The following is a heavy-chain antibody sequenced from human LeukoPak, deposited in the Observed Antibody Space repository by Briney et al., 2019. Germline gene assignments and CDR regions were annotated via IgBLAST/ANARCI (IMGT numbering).Heavy chain of an antibody. CDR3: ARHIAAAGFDY. V-gene: IGHV3-64*01. Sequence: PGGSLRLSCAASGFTFSSYAMHWVRQAPGKGLEYVSAISSNGGSTYYANSVKGRFTISRDNSKNTLYLQMGCLRAEDMAVYYCARHIAAAGFDYWGQGTLVTVSS. J-gene: IGHJ4*02. CDR1: GFTFSSYA. D-gene: IGHD6-13*01. CDR2: ISSNGGST.